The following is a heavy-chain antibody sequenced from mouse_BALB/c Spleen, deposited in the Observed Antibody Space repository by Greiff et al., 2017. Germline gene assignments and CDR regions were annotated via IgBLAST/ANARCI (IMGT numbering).Heavy chain of an antibody. CDR1: GFSLTSYG. CDR3: AKKGDYYYGSSYVWFAY. V-gene: IGHV2-5-1*01. J-gene: IGHJ3*01. D-gene: IGHD1-1*01. Sequence: QVQLKESGPSLVQPSQSLSITCTVSGFSLTSYGVHWVRQSPGKGLEWLGVIWSGGSTDYNAAFMSRLSITKDNSKSQVFFKMNSLQADDTAIYYCAKKGDYYYGSSYVWFAYWGQGTLVTVSA. CDR2: IWSGGST.